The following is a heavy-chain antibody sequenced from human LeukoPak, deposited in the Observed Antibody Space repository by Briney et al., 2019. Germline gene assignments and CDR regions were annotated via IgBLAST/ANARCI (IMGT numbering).Heavy chain of an antibody. D-gene: IGHD4-11*01. CDR2: INHSGST. J-gene: IGHJ6*03. CDR3: ARVPNYSNYPYYYYYYTDV. CDR1: GGSFSGYY. Sequence: PSETLSLTCAVYGGSFSGYYWSWIRQPPGKGLEWIGEINHSGSTNYNPSLKSRVTISVDTSKNQFSLKLSSVTAADTAVYYCARVPNYSNYPYYYYYYTDVWGKGTTVTVSS. V-gene: IGHV4-34*01.